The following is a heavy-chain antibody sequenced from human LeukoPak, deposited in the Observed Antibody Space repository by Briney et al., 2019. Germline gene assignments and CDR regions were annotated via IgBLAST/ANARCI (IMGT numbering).Heavy chain of an antibody. Sequence: PGGSLRLSCVASGFTFGNVVMSWVRQAPGKGLEWVSAISYNGASTDYADSVRGRFDISGDNSKNTLYLQMNSLRAEDTAVYYCARRTGGTKDYWGQGTRVTVSS. V-gene: IGHV3-23*01. D-gene: IGHD7-27*01. CDR3: ARRTGGTKDY. J-gene: IGHJ4*02. CDR2: ISYNGAST. CDR1: GFTFGNVV.